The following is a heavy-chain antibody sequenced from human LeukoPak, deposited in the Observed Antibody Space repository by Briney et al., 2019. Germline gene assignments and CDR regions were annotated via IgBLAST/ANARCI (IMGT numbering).Heavy chain of an antibody. CDR3: ARAGGWAREDYKADAFDI. V-gene: IGHV1-18*01. CDR1: GSTFTNCG. CDR2: ISVYNGNT. D-gene: IGHD6-19*01. Sequence: ASVKVSCKSSGSTFTNCGISRVRQAPGQGLEWKGWISVYNGNTNYAQKVQGRVTMTADTSTSTAYMELRSLRSDDTAVYYCARAGGWAREDYKADAFDIWGQGTMVTVSS. J-gene: IGHJ3*02.